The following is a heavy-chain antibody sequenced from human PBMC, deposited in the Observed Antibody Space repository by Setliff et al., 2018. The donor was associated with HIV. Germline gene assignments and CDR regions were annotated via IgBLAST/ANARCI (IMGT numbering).Heavy chain of an antibody. V-gene: IGHV4-38-2*01. J-gene: IGHJ4*02. CDR1: GFPFTSGYY. CDR3: ARGGYIAARFYYFDY. D-gene: IGHD6-6*01. CDR2: GYHTGST. Sequence: PSETLSLTCAVSGFPFTSGYYWGWIRQPPGKGLEWIGSGYHTGSTYYSPSLNSRVTISVDTSKNQFSLKLSSVTAADTAVYYCARGGYIAARFYYFDYWGQGILVTVSS.